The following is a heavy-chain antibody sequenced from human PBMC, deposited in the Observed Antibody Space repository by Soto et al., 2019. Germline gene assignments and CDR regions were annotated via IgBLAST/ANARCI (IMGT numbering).Heavy chain of an antibody. V-gene: IGHV1-69*13. CDR3: VRALGVAAAEGI. J-gene: IGHJ3*02. Sequence: SVKVSCKASGGTFSSYRINWVPQAPGQGLEWVGGIVPIYRTADYAQKFQGRVTITADESARTSYMELRSLKSQDTAVYYCVRALGVAAAEGIWGQGTMVTVSS. CDR2: IVPIYRTA. CDR1: GGTFSSYR. D-gene: IGHD6-13*01.